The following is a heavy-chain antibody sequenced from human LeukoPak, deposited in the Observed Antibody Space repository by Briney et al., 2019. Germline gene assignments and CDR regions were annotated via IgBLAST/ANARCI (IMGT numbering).Heavy chain of an antibody. D-gene: IGHD2-2*01. CDR1: GFTFSTYA. J-gene: IGHJ4*02. CDR3: AKLIPACGN. V-gene: IGHV3-23*01. Sequence: PGGSLRLSCAASGFTFSTYAMSWVRQAPGKGLEWVSSINYNGGSAYYADSVKGRFTISRDNSRNTLYLQMNSLRAEDTAVYYCAKLIPACGNWGQGTLVTVSS. CDR2: INYNGGSA.